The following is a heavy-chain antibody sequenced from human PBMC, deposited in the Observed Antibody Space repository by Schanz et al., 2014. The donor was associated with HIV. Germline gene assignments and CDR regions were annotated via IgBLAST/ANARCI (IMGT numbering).Heavy chain of an antibody. Sequence: QVQLVQSGAEVKKPGASVKVSCKASGYTFSNFGISWVRQAPGQGLEWLGWISTYNGNTNYAQNVQGRVTVTTDTSTSTAYMELSSLKSEDTAMYYCASSRPMGLEIDFWGQGTLVTVSS. J-gene: IGHJ4*02. CDR3: ASSRPMGLEIDF. V-gene: IGHV1-18*01. CDR2: ISTYNGNT. CDR1: GYTFSNFG. D-gene: IGHD1-1*01.